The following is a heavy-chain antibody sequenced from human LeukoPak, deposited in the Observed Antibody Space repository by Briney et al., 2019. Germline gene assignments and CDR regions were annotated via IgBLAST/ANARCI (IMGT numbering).Heavy chain of an antibody. J-gene: IGHJ4*02. CDR2: IYYSGST. CDR3: ARELVDGYPDY. Sequence: SETPSLTCTVSGGSISSDDYYWSWIRQPPGKGLEWIGYIYYSGSTYYNPSLKSRVTISVDTSKNQFSLKLSSVTAADTAVYYCARELVDGYPDYWGQGTLVTVSS. V-gene: IGHV4-30-4*08. CDR1: GGSISSDDYY. D-gene: IGHD3/OR15-3a*01.